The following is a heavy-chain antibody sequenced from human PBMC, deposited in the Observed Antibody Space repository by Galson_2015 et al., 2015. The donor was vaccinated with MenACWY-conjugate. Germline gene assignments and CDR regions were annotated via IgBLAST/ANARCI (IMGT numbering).Heavy chain of an antibody. J-gene: IGHJ4*02. CDR1: GFTFGNYW. Sequence: SLRLSCAASGFTFGNYWMTWVRQAPGKGLEWVANIKGDGSEIWYVDSVKGRFTISRDNARYSLYLQMNALRAEDTAVYYCARENTHNYAYAIDYWGQGILVSVPS. CDR3: ARENTHNYAYAIDY. D-gene: IGHD3-16*01. V-gene: IGHV3-7*03. CDR2: IKGDGSEI.